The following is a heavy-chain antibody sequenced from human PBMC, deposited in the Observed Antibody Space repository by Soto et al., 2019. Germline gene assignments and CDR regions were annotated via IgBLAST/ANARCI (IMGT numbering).Heavy chain of an antibody. V-gene: IGHV3-15*01. Sequence: QLLESGGGLVKPGGSLRLSCTASGFSFSNAWMSWVRQAPGKGLEWVGRIKTKTNGATTDYAAPVQGRFSISRDDSKNMLFLQMDSLQTEDTAVYYCTTTSIGLYFDHWGQGTLVTVSS. CDR2: IKTKTNGATT. CDR3: TTTSIGLYFDH. CDR1: GFSFSNAW. J-gene: IGHJ4*02. D-gene: IGHD3-3*01.